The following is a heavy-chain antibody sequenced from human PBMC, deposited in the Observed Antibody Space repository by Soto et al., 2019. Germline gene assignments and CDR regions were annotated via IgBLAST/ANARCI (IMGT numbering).Heavy chain of an antibody. CDR1: GFTFRSFG. V-gene: IGHV3-30*18. J-gene: IGHJ6*02. CDR3: AKDVGQQLVLNYGMDV. CDR2: VSYDGNHK. Sequence: QVQLVESGGGVIQPGTSLSLSCGSSGFTFRSFGMYWVRQAPGKGLEWVAVVSYDGNHKYYADSVTGRFTVSRDNAKNMLYLQMNSLRGEDTAVYYCAKDVGQQLVLNYGMDVWGQGTTVTVSS. D-gene: IGHD6-13*01.